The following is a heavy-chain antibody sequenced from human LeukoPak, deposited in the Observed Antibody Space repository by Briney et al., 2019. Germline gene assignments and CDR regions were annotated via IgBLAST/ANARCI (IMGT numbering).Heavy chain of an antibody. CDR1: GGTFSSYA. J-gene: IGHJ3*02. CDR2: IIPIFGTA. CDR3: ACCSTSVDGAFDI. V-gene: IGHV1-69*05. Sequence: GASVKVSCKASGGTFSSYAINWVRQAPGQGLEWMGGIIPIFGTANYAQKFQGRVTITTDESTSTAYMELSSLRSEETAVYYCACCSTSVDGAFDIWGQGTMVTVSS. D-gene: IGHD2-2*01.